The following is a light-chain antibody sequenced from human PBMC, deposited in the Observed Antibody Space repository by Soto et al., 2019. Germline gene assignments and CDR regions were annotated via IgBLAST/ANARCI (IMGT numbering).Light chain of an antibody. J-gene: IGLJ1*01. CDR1: SSNIGNNF. CDR3: ATWDDTLRGHV. V-gene: IGLV1-47*01. Sequence: QSVLIQPPSASGPPGQRVAISCSGSSSNIGNNFVCWYQQLPGTAPQLLIYKNDQRPSGVSDRFSGSKSGTSASLAISGLRSEEEAEYYCATWDDTLRGHVFGGGTKRTVL. CDR2: KND.